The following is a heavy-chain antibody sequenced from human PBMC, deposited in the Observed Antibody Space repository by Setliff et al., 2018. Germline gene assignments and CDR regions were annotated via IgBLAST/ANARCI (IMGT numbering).Heavy chain of an antibody. CDR2: IKQDGSEK. V-gene: IGHV3-7*01. CDR3: ARDRGYCSSTACYPYIPGLDV. J-gene: IGHJ3*01. CDR1: GFTFSRYW. D-gene: IGHD2-2*01. Sequence: PGGSLRLSCAASGFTFSRYWMSWVRQAPGKGLEWVANIKQDGSEKYYVDSVKGRFTISRDNAKKSVYLQMNSLRAEDTAVYYCARDRGYCSSTACYPYIPGLDVWGQGTMVTVSS.